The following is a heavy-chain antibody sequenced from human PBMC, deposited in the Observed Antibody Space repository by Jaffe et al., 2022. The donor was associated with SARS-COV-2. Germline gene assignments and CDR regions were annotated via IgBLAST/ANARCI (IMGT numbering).Heavy chain of an antibody. CDR1: GFTVSDNY. D-gene: IGHD4-4*01. Sequence: EVHLVESGGGLIQPGGSLRLSCAASGFTVSDNYMNWVRQAPGKGLEWVSIIYTGGDTYYADSVKGRFTISRDSSKNTLFLQMNSLKAEDTAVYYCARNKGQYYYYGMDVWGQGTTVTVSS. CDR3: ARNKGQYYYYGMDV. CDR2: IYTGGDT. J-gene: IGHJ6*02. V-gene: IGHV3-53*01.